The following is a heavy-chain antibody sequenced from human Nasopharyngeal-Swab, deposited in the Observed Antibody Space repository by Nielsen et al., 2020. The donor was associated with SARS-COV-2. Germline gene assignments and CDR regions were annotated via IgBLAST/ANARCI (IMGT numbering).Heavy chain of an antibody. CDR3: ARDDPGQLWLYYFDY. D-gene: IGHD5-18*01. J-gene: IGHJ4*02. CDR2: IYYSGST. V-gene: IGHV4-39*02. Sequence: WIRQPPGKGLEWIGSIYYSGSTYYNPSLKSRVTISVDTSKNQFSLKLSSVTAADTAVYYCARDDPGQLWLYYFDYWGQGTLVTVSS.